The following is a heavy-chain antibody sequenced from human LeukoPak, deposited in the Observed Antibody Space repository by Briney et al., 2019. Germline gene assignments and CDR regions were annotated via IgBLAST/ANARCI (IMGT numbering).Heavy chain of an antibody. V-gene: IGHV4-34*01. J-gene: IGHJ4*02. CDR1: GGSFSGYY. Sequence: SETLSLTCAVYGGSFSGYYWSWIRQPPGKGLEWIGEINHSGSTNYNPSLKSRVTISVDTSKNQFSLKLSSVTAADTAVYYCAREGPDFWSGYYPFSPFDYWGQGTLVTVSS. CDR3: AREGPDFWSGYYPFSPFDY. CDR2: INHSGST. D-gene: IGHD3-3*01.